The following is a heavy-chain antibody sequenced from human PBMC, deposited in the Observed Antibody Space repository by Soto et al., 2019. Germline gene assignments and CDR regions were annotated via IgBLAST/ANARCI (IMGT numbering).Heavy chain of an antibody. V-gene: IGHV3-23*01. Sequence: PGGSLRLSCAASGFTFSSYAMSWVRQAPGKGLEWVSAISGSGGSTYYADSVKGRFTISRDNSKNTLYLQMNSLRAEDTAVYYCARKYDSSGYCLDYWGQGTLVTGLL. CDR2: ISGSGGST. CDR1: GFTFSSYA. CDR3: ARKYDSSGYCLDY. D-gene: IGHD3-22*01. J-gene: IGHJ4*02.